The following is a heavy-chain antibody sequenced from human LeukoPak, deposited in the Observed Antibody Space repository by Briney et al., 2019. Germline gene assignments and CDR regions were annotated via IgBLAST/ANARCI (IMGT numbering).Heavy chain of an antibody. J-gene: IGHJ4*02. CDR2: ISSNGGST. D-gene: IGHD3-22*01. Sequence: GGSLRLSCAASGFTFSSYATHWVRQAPGKGLEYVSAISSNGGSTYYANSVKGRFTISRDNSKNTLYLQMGSLRAEDMAVYYCARSRYYYDSSGYPSFDYWGQGTLVTVSS. V-gene: IGHV3-64*01. CDR1: GFTFSSYA. CDR3: ARSRYYYDSSGYPSFDY.